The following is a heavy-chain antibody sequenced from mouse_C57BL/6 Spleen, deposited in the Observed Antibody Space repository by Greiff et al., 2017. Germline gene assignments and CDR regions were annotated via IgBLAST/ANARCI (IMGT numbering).Heavy chain of an antibody. CDR1: GFTFSSYA. V-gene: IGHV5-4*01. Sequence: EVKLVESGGGLVKPGGSLKLSCAASGFTFSSYAMSWVRQTPEKRLEWVATISDGGSYTYYPDNVKGRFTISRDNAKNNLYLQMSHLKSEDTAMYYCARDDQGPYAMDYWGQGTSVTVSS. CDR2: ISDGGSYT. J-gene: IGHJ4*01. CDR3: ARDDQGPYAMDY.